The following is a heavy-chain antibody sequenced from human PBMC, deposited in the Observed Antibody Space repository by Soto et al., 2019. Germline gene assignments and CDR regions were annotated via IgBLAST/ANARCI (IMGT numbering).Heavy chain of an antibody. J-gene: IGHJ6*02. CDR3: AQRGGSSSFFHYNMDV. D-gene: IGHD6-6*01. Sequence: GGSLRLSCAASGFTFSDYGMLWVRQAPGKGLEWVAFISYDGTNIYYADSVKGRFTISRDNSKNTLYLQMNSLRTEDTAVYYCAQRGGSSSFFHYNMDVWGQGTTVTVSS. CDR1: GFTFSDYG. V-gene: IGHV3-30*18. CDR2: ISYDGTNI.